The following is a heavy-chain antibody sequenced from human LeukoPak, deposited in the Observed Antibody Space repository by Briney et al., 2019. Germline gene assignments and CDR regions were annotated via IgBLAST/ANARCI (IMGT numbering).Heavy chain of an antibody. D-gene: IGHD6-13*01. Sequence: PSETLSLTCTVSGGSMSSGSYYWSWIRQPAGKGLEWIGRIYTSGSTDYNPSLKSRVTISIDTSKNQFSLKLSSVTAADTAVYYCARVYYSSSYDYWYFDLWGRGTLVTVSS. CDR1: GGSMSSGSYY. V-gene: IGHV4-61*02. CDR2: IYTSGST. CDR3: ARVYYSSSYDYWYFDL. J-gene: IGHJ2*01.